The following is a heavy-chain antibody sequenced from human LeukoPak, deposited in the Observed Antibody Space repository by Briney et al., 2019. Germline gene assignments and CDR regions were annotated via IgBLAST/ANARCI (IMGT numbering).Heavy chain of an antibody. CDR2: IRYDGSNK. Sequence: GGSLRLSCAASGFTFSSYGMHWVRQAPGKGLEWVAFIRYDGSNKYYADSVKGRFTISRDNSKNTLYLQMSSLRAEDTAVYYCAKDRLTVTTWVDPWGQGTLVTVSS. J-gene: IGHJ5*02. CDR3: AKDRLTVTTWVDP. D-gene: IGHD4-17*01. CDR1: GFTFSSYG. V-gene: IGHV3-30*02.